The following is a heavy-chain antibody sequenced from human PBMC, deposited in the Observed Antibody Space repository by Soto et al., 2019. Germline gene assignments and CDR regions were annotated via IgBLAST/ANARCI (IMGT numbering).Heavy chain of an antibody. V-gene: IGHV3-23*01. D-gene: IGHD3-10*01. CDR3: ARGLPELTIVGIVAFDS. CDR2: ISGSGSTT. Sequence: GGSLRLSCAASGFSFNNHAMTWVRQAPGKGLEWVSGISGSGSTTHYADSAKGRFTISRDNSKDTLYLQLNSLRPEDTAVYYFARGLPELTIVGIVAFDSLGGDTMVTGSS. CDR1: GFSFNNHA. J-gene: IGHJ3*01.